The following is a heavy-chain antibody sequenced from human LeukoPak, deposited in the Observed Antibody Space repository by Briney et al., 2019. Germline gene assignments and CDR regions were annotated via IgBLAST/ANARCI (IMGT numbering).Heavy chain of an antibody. CDR1: GFIVSRNY. CDR3: AKKAQYDGHYPLDY. Sequence: GGSLRLSCAVSGFIVSRNYMSWVRQAPGEGLEWVSVIYSGGSTYYADSVKGRFTISRDTSKNTLYLQMNSLRAENTALYFCAKKAQYDGHYPLDYWGQGTLVTVSA. D-gene: IGHD4/OR15-4a*01. CDR2: IYSGGST. J-gene: IGHJ4*02. V-gene: IGHV3-53*01.